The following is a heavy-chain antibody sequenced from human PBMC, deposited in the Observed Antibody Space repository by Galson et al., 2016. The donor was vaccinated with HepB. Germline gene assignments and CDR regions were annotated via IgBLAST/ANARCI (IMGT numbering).Heavy chain of an antibody. D-gene: IGHD2/OR15-2a*01. Sequence: SVKVSCKASGYTFITYYLHWVRQAPGQGLEWMGVINPRGGSTKYAQKFQGRVTMTSDTSTSTFYMDVSSLRPEDKAVFFCAGGRTSYDDIGGDALDIWGQGTTVTVSS. CDR3: AGGRTSYDDIGGDALDI. CDR1: GYTFITYY. V-gene: IGHV1-46*01. CDR2: INPRGGST. J-gene: IGHJ3*02.